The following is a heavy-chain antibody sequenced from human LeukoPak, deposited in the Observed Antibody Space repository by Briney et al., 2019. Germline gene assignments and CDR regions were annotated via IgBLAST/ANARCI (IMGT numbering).Heavy chain of an antibody. CDR2: INEDGSTT. V-gene: IGHV3-7*01. D-gene: IGHD2-15*01. CDR1: GFTVRSYW. CDR3: ARDATRGGDFDS. J-gene: IGHJ4*02. Sequence: GGSLRLSCAASGFTVRSYWMGWVRQTPGKGLEWLANINEDGSTTYYVDSVKGRFTISRNNADNSLYLQMNSLRAEDTAVYYCARDATRGGDFDSWGQGTLVSVSS.